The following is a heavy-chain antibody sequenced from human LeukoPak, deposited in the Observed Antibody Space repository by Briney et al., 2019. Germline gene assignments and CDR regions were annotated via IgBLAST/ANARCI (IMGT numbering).Heavy chain of an antibody. CDR1: GGTFSNYA. Sequence: GASAKVSCKASGGTFSNYAINWVRQAPGQGLEWMGGIIPLFGTANYAQKFQGRVTISAVESMSTAYMQLSSLRSVDTAVYYCARGWLAESTVVTPYNYWGQGTLVTVSS. D-gene: IGHD4-23*01. V-gene: IGHV1-69*13. J-gene: IGHJ4*02. CDR3: ARGWLAESTVVTPYNY. CDR2: IIPLFGTA.